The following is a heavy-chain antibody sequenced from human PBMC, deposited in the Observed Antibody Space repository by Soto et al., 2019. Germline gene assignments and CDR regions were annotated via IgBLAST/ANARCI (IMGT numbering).Heavy chain of an antibody. D-gene: IGHD6-13*01. CDR2: IYYSGST. CDR3: ARDTPYGSSWYEPSY. J-gene: IGHJ4*02. Sequence: SETLSLTCTVSGGSISSYYWSWIRQPPGKGLEWIGYIYYSGSTNYNPSLKSRVTISVDTSKNQFSLKLSSVTAADTAVYYCARDTPYGSSWYEPSYWGQGTLVTVSS. V-gene: IGHV4-59*01. CDR1: GGSISSYY.